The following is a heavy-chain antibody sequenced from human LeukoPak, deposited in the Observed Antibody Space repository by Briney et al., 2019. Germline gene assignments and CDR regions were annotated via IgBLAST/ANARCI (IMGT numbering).Heavy chain of an antibody. CDR2: VSSSSSYI. J-gene: IGHJ4*02. Sequence: GGSLRLSCAASGFTFSSYSMNWVRQAPGKGLGWVSSVSSSSSYIYYADSVKGRFTISRDNAKNSLYLQMNSLRAEDTAVYYCAREIIVVVPAAIPHFDYWGQGTLVTVSS. CDR3: AREIIVVVPAAIPHFDY. CDR1: GFTFSSYS. V-gene: IGHV3-21*01. D-gene: IGHD2-2*01.